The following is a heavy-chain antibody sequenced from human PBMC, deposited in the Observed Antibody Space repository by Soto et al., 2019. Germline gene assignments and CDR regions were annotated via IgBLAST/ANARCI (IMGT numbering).Heavy chain of an antibody. D-gene: IGHD3-22*01. CDR1: GFTFSSYA. CDR3: AAQYDSSGYLDY. Sequence: QVQLVESGGGVVQPGRSLRLSCAASGFTFSSYAMHWVRQAPGKGLGCVAVISYDGSNKYYADSVKGRFTIARDNSKNTLYLHVNSLRAEDTAVYYCAAQYDSSGYLDYWGQGTLVTVSS. J-gene: IGHJ4*02. V-gene: IGHV3-30-3*01. CDR2: ISYDGSNK.